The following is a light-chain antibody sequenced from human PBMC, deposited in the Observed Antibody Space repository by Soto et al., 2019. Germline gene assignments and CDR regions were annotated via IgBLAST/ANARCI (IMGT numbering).Light chain of an antibody. CDR2: DVS. CDR1: SSDVGGYNY. V-gene: IGLV2-14*01. J-gene: IGLJ1*01. Sequence: QSVLTQPASVSGSPGQSITISCTGTSSDVGGYNYVSWYQQHPGKAPKLMIYDVSNRPSGVSNHFSGSKSGNTASLTISGLQAEDEADYYCSSYKSSTTEVFGPGTKVTVL. CDR3: SSYKSSTTEV.